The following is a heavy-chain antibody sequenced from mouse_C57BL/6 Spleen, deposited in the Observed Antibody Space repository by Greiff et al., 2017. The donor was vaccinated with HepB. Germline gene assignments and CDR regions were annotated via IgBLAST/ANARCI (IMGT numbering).Heavy chain of an antibody. CDR2: ISNGGGST. Sequence: EVQGVESGGGLVQPGGSLKLSCAASGFTFSDYYMYWVRQTPEKRLEWVAYISNGGGSTYYPDTVKGRFTISRDNAKNTLYLQMSRLKSEDTAMYYCARHMDGGNYDYFDYWGQGTTLTVSS. J-gene: IGHJ2*01. CDR1: GFTFSDYY. CDR3: ARHMDGGNYDYFDY. D-gene: IGHD2-1*01. V-gene: IGHV5-12*01.